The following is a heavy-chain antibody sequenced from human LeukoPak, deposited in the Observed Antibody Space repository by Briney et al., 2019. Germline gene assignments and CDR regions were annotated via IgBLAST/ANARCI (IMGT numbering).Heavy chain of an antibody. CDR2: ISSSGSTI. CDR3: ARVKDDYLTGTYYYMDI. Sequence: GGSLRLSCAASGFIFRSYEMNWVRQAPGKGLEWVSYISSSGSTIYYADSVKGRFTISRDNAKNTLYLQMNSLRVEDTAVYYCARVKDDYLTGTYYYMDIWGKGTTVTVSS. V-gene: IGHV3-48*03. CDR1: GFIFRSYE. D-gene: IGHD3-9*01. J-gene: IGHJ6*03.